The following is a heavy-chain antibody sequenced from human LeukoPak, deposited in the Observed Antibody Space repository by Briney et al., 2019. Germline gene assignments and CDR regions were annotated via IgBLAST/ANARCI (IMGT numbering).Heavy chain of an antibody. V-gene: IGHV3-30*02. CDR3: AKDGPRRIPYYMDV. CDR1: GFTFSNYG. J-gene: IGHJ6*03. CDR2: IRYDGSNK. Sequence: GGSLRLSCAPSGFTFSNYGMHWVRQAPGKGLEWVAFIRYDGSNKIYTDSVKGRFTISRDNSKNPLYLQMNSLRAADTAVYYCAKDGPRRIPYYMDVWGKGTTVTVSS.